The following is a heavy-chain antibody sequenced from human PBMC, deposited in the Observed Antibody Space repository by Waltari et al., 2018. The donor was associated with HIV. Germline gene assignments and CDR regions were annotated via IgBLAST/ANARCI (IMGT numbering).Heavy chain of an antibody. CDR3: AREGVEMATPGYFDY. Sequence: QVQLVQSGAEVKKPGSSVKVSCKASGGTFSTYAISWVRQAPGPGLEWMGGIIPTCGQENAEQKFQDRVTSTADESTSTAYMKLSSLRSEDTAVYYCAREGVEMATPGYFDYWGQGTLVTVAS. D-gene: IGHD5-12*01. J-gene: IGHJ4*02. CDR2: IIPTCGQE. V-gene: IGHV1-69*01. CDR1: GGTFSTYA.